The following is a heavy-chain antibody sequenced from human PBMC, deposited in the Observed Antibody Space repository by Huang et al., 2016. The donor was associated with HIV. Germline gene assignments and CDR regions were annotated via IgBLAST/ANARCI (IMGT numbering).Heavy chain of an antibody. CDR1: GYTVSELS. D-gene: IGHD2-15*01. CDR3: ATSTPDVGAGVLRSAFDI. Sequence: QVQLVESGAELKKPGASVRVSCKVSGYTVSELSLHWVRQAPEKGLEWMGGFDPEEGKTSYAQRLQGRVTMTEDTSTDTAYMERISLRPEDTAVYYCATSTPDVGAGVLRSAFDIWGQGTMVTVSS. V-gene: IGHV1-24*01. J-gene: IGHJ3*02. CDR2: FDPEEGKT.